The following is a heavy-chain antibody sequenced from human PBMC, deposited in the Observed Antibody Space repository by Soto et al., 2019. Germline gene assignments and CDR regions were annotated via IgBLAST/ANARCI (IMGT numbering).Heavy chain of an antibody. V-gene: IGHV1-18*01. CDR3: ARGHRAYYFDY. J-gene: IGHJ4*02. CDR1: GYTFTSCG. CDR2: ISVYNGNT. Sequence: QVQLVQSGAEVKKPGASVKVSCKASGYTFTSCGISWVRQAPGQGLEWVGWISVYNGNTNYAQKFQGRVTITADESTSTAYMELSSLRSEDTAVYYCARGHRAYYFDYWGQGTLVTVSS.